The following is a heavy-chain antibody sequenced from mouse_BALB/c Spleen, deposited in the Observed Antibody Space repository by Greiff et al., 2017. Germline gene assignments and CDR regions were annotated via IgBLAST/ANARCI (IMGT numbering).Heavy chain of an antibody. CDR1: GFTFSSFG. J-gene: IGHJ4*01. CDR3: ARGRRVYDAMDC. CDR2: ISSGSSTI. D-gene: IGHD3-3*01. Sequence: DVKLVESGGGLVQPGGSRKLSCAASGFTFSSFGMHWVRQAPEKGLEWVAYISSGSSTIYYAATVKGRFTISRDNPKNTLFLQMTSLRSEDTAMYYCARGRRVYDAMDCWGLGTSVTVSS. V-gene: IGHV5-17*02.